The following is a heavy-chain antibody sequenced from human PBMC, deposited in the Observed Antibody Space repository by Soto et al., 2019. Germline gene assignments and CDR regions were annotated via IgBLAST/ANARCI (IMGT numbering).Heavy chain of an antibody. D-gene: IGHD6-6*01. J-gene: IGHJ3*02. CDR2: INPNSGGT. CDR1: GYALTGYY. V-gene: IGHV1-2*04. CDR3: ARDAHSSSSGSXGWAASGYERNAFDI. Sequence: ASVKVSCKASGYALTGYYMHWVRQAPGQGLEWMGWINPNSGGTNYAQKFQGWVTMTRDTSISTAYMELSRLRSDDTAVYYCARDAHSSSSGSXGWAASGYERNAFDIWGQGTMVTVSS.